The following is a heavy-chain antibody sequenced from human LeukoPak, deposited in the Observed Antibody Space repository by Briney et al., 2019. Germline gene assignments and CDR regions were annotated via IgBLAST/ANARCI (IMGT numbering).Heavy chain of an antibody. CDR1: GGSISGYY. CDR3: GRHRVGTNLHFDY. Sequence: PSETLSLTCTVSGGSISGYYWSWIRQPPGKGLEWIGYIFYSGSTNYNPSLKSRVTISVDTSKNQFSLKLSSVTAADTAVFFCGRHRVGTNLHFDYWGQGTLVTVSS. CDR2: IFYSGST. D-gene: IGHD1-26*01. V-gene: IGHV4-59*08. J-gene: IGHJ4*02.